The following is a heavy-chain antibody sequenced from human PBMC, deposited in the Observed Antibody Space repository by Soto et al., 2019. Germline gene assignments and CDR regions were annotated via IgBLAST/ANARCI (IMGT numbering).Heavy chain of an antibody. CDR3: ARDDERYDYIWGSYRYTGFDY. D-gene: IGHD3-16*02. Sequence: ASVKVSCKASGYTFTNYHMHWVRQAPGQGLEWMGIINANNGNTNYAQKLQVRVTMTTDTSTSTAYMELRSLRSDDTAVYYCARDDERYDYIWGSYRYTGFDYWGQGTLVTVSS. V-gene: IGHV1-18*04. CDR1: GYTFTNYH. CDR2: INANNGNT. J-gene: IGHJ4*02.